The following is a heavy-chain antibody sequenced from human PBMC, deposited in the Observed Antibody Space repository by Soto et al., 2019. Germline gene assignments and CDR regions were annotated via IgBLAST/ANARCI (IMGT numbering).Heavy chain of an antibody. D-gene: IGHD2-8*01. Sequence: QVQLVESGGGVVQPGRSLRLSCAASGFTFSSYGMHWVRQAPGKGLEWVAVMSYDGSKKYQADSVKGRFTISRDNSKSTLYLQMNSLRAEDTAVYYCAKTLYSHDYYYGMDVWGQGTTVTVSS. V-gene: IGHV3-30*18. J-gene: IGHJ6*02. CDR1: GFTFSSYG. CDR2: MSYDGSKK. CDR3: AKTLYSHDYYYGMDV.